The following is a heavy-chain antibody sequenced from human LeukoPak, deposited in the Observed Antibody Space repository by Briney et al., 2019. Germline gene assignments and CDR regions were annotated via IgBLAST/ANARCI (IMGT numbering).Heavy chain of an antibody. CDR3: AREYSSSSGRSFDY. CDR2: ISSSSTNM. J-gene: IGHJ4*02. V-gene: IGHV3-48*01. CDR1: GFTFSTYS. Sequence: GGSLRLSCAASGFTFSTYSMNWDRQAPGKGLQWVSYISSSSTNMYYADSVKGRFTNSRDNAKNSRYLQMSSLRAEDTAVYYCAREYSSSSGRSFDYWGQGTLVTVSS. D-gene: IGHD6-6*01.